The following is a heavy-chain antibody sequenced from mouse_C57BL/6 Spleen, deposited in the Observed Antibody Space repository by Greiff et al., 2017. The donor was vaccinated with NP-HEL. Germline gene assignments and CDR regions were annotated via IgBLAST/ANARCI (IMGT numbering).Heavy chain of an antibody. CDR3: ARNPLYYGNYDY. CDR2: IYPGDGDT. J-gene: IGHJ2*01. Sequence: QVQLQQSGPELVKPGASVKISCKASGYAFSSSWMNWVKQRPGKGLEWIGRIYPGDGDTNYNGKFKGKATLTADKSSSTAYMQLSSLTSEDSAVYFCARNPLYYGNYDYWGQGTTLTVSS. D-gene: IGHD2-1*01. CDR1: GYAFSSSW. V-gene: IGHV1-82*01.